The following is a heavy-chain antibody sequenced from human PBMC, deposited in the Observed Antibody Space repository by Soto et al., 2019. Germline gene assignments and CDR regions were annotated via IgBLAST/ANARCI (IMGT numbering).Heavy chain of an antibody. J-gene: IGHJ4*02. CDR2: FDPEDGET. V-gene: IGHV1-24*01. Sequence: ASVKVSCKVSGYTLTELSMHWVRQAPGKGLEWMGGFDPEDGETIYAQKFQGRVTMTEDTSTDTAYMELSSLRSEDTAVYYCATAYSSSWYGRDFDYWGQGTLVTVSS. CDR1: GYTLTELS. CDR3: ATAYSSSWYGRDFDY. D-gene: IGHD6-13*01.